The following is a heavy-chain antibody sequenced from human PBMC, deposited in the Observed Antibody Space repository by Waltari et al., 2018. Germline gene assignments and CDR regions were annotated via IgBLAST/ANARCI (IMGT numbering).Heavy chain of an antibody. CDR1: GGSISSYY. J-gene: IGHJ4*02. CDR2: IYYSGST. CDR3: ARGASSGWFDFDY. Sequence: QVQLQESGPGLVKPSETLSLTCTVSGGSISSYYWSWIRQPPGKGLEWIGYIYYSGSTNYNPSLKSRVTISVDTSKNQFSLKLSSVTAADTAVYYCARGASSGWFDFDYWGQGTLVTVSS. V-gene: IGHV4-59*01. D-gene: IGHD6-19*01.